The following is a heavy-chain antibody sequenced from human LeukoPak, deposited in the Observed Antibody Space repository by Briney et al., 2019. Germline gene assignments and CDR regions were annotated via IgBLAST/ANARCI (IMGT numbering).Heavy chain of an antibody. CDR1: GFTFSSYG. Sequence: GGSLRLSCAASGFTFSSYGMHWVRQAPGKGLEWVAFITYDGSYKYYADSVKGRFTISRDNSKNTLYLQMNSLRAEDTAVYYCARGFTGWVTSPIDYWGQGALVTVSS. J-gene: IGHJ4*02. D-gene: IGHD2-2*01. V-gene: IGHV3-30*03. CDR3: ARGFTGWVTSPIDY. CDR2: ITYDGSYK.